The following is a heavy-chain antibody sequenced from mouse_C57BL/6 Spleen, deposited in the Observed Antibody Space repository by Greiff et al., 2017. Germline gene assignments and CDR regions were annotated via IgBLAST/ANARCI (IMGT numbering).Heavy chain of an antibody. Sequence: EVKLEESGGGLVKPGGSLKLSCAASGFTFSDYGMHWVRQAPEKGLEWVAYISSGSSTIYYADTVKGRFTISRDNAKNTLFLQMTSLRSEDTAMYYCARNYYGSRRYFDYWGQGTTLTVSS. CDR3: ARNYYGSRRYFDY. V-gene: IGHV5-17*01. J-gene: IGHJ2*01. CDR2: ISSGSSTI. D-gene: IGHD1-1*01. CDR1: GFTFSDYG.